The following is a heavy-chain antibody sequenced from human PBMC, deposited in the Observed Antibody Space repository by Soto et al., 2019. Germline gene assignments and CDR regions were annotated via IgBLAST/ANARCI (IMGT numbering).Heavy chain of an antibody. CDR3: AKDRQPDGRWPFDH. CDR1: GFTFSTST. D-gene: IGHD2-2*01. Sequence: EVLLLESGGGLVQSGGSLRLTCAASGFTFSTSTMRWVRQAPGEGLEWVSGIIQSGETFYADSLKGRFTISRDNSNNVLYPQIHSLRADDTAVYYCAKDRQPDGRWPFDHWGQGTLVTFSS. J-gene: IGHJ4*02. V-gene: IGHV3-23*01. CDR2: IIQSGET.